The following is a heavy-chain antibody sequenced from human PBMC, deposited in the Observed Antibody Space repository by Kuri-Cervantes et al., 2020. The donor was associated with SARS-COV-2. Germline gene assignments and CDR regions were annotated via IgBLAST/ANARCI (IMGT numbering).Heavy chain of an antibody. CDR3: ARDYYDSSGYYYPPAFDY. Sequence: GESLKISCAASGFTFSSYWMHWVRQAPGKGLVWVSRINSDGSSTSYADSVKGRFTISRDNAKNTLYLQMNSLRAEDTAVYYCARDYYDSSGYYYPPAFDYWGQGTLVTVSS. CDR1: GFTFSSYW. D-gene: IGHD3-22*01. V-gene: IGHV3-74*01. J-gene: IGHJ4*02. CDR2: INSDGSST.